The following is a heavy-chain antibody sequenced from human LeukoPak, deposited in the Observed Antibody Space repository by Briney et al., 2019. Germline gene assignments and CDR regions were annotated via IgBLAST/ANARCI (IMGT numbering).Heavy chain of an antibody. CDR2: INHSGST. D-gene: IGHD5-18*01. CDR3: ARGAPYSSWDY. V-gene: IGHV4-34*01. J-gene: IGHJ4*02. CDR1: GGSFSGYY. Sequence: SETLSLTCAVYGGSFSGYYWSWIRQPPGKGLEWIGEINHSGSTNYNPSLKSRVTISVDTSKNQFSLKLSSVTAADTAVYYCARGAPYSSWDYWGQGTLVTVSS.